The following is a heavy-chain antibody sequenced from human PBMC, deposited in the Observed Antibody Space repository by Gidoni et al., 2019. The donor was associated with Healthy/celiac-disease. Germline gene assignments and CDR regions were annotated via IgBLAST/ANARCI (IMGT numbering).Heavy chain of an antibody. V-gene: IGHV3-11*01. CDR2: ISSSGSTI. CDR1: GFTFSYCY. J-gene: IGHJ3*02. CDR3: ARGNFYYYDSSGYHPDAFDI. Sequence: QVQLVESGGGLVKPGGSLRLSCAASGFTFSYCYMSWIRQAPGKGLEWVSYISSSGSTIYYADSVKGRFTISRDNAKNSLYLQMNSLRAEDTAVYYCARGNFYYYDSSGYHPDAFDIWGQGTMVTVSS. D-gene: IGHD3-22*01.